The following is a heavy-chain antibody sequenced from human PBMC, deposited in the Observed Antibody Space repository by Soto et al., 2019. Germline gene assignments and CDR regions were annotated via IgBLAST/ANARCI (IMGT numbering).Heavy chain of an antibody. CDR1: GADINTYS. D-gene: IGHD6-19*01. J-gene: IGHJ6*01. V-gene: IGHV4-4*07. CDR3: ARDREAGYNFHYGVDV. CDR2: IYTSASI. Sequence: PSETLSLTCSVSGADINTYSWTWIRQPAGKGLEWIGRIYTSASINYNPSLRGRVTLSVDTSTNQVSLKLASVTAADTAVYYCARDREAGYNFHYGVDVWGQGITVSVSS.